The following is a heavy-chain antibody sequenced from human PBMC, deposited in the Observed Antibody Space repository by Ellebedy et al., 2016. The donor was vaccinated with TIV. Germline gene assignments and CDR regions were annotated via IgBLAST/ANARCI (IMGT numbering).Heavy chain of an antibody. V-gene: IGHV1-18*04. J-gene: IGHJ5*02. CDR2: ISAYNGNT. Sequence: AASVKVSCKTSGYTFTSYGISWVRQAPGQGLEWMGWISAYNGNTNYAQMLQGRVTMTTDTFTSTAYMELRSLRSDDTAVYYCARYCNSTTRSNWFDPWGQGTLVTVSP. CDR1: GYTFTSYG. D-gene: IGHD2/OR15-2a*01. CDR3: ARYCNSTTRSNWFDP.